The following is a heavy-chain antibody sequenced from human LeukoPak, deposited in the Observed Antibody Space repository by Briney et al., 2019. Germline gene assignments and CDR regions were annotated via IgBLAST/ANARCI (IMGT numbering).Heavy chain of an antibody. CDR2: IYSGGST. D-gene: IGHD6-6*01. V-gene: IGHV3-53*01. CDR1: GFTVSSNY. CDR3: ARGPAPSPPDY. J-gene: IGHJ4*02. Sequence: GGSLRLSCAASGFTVSSNYMSWVRQAPGKGLEWVSVIYSGGSTYYADSVKGRFTISRDNSKNTLYLQMNSLRAGDTAVYYCARGPAPSPPDYWGQGTLVTVSS.